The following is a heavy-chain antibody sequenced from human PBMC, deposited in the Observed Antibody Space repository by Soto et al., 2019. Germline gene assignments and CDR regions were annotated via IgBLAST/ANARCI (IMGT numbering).Heavy chain of an antibody. CDR2: IIPIFGTA. Sequence: QVQLVQSGAEVKKPGSSVKVSCKASGGTFSSYAISWVRQAPGQGLEWMGGIIPIFGTANYAQKFQGRVTSTADESTSTAYMELSSLRSEDTAVYYCARGRGRGSGWGNAFDIWGQGTMVTVSS. CDR3: ARGRGRGSGWGNAFDI. V-gene: IGHV1-69*12. J-gene: IGHJ3*02. D-gene: IGHD6-19*01. CDR1: GGTFSSYA.